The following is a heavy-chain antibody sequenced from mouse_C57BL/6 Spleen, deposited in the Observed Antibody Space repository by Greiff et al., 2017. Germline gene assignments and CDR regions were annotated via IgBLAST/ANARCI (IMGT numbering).Heavy chain of an antibody. V-gene: IGHV1-72*01. CDR1: GYTFTSSW. D-gene: IGHD1-1*01. Sequence: QVQLQQSGAELVKPGASVKLSCKASGYTFTSSWMHWVKQRPGRGLEWIGRIAPNSGGTKYNEKFKSKATLTVAKPSSTAYMQLSILTSEDSAVYYCARENGSRWCFDVWGTGTTVTVSS. CDR2: IAPNSGGT. J-gene: IGHJ1*03. CDR3: ARENGSRWCFDV.